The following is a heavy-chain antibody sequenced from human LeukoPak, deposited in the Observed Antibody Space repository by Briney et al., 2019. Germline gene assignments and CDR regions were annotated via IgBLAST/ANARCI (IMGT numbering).Heavy chain of an antibody. CDR3: ARSSITIFGVVIHANWFDP. J-gene: IGHJ5*02. D-gene: IGHD3-3*01. V-gene: IGHV4-39*01. CDR2: IYYSGST. CDR1: GGSISSSSYY. Sequence: SETLSLTCTVSGGSISSSSYYWGWIRQPPGKGLEWIGSIYYSGSTYYNPSLKSRVTISVDTSKNQFSLKLSSVTAADTAVYYCARSSITIFGVVIHANWFDPWGQGTLVTVSS.